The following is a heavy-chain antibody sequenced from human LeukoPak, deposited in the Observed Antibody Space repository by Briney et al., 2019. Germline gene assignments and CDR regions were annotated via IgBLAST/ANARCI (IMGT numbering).Heavy chain of an antibody. CDR1: GFTFSSYG. V-gene: IGHV3-30*03. J-gene: IGHJ6*03. CDR2: ISYDGSNK. Sequence: GRSLRLSCAASGFTFSSYGMHWVRQAPGKGLEWVAVISYDGSNKYYADSVKGRFTISRDNAKNSLYLQMNSLRAEDTAVYYCASIAARPYYYYYYYMDVWGKGTTVTVSS. CDR3: ASIAARPYYYYYYYMDV. D-gene: IGHD6-6*01.